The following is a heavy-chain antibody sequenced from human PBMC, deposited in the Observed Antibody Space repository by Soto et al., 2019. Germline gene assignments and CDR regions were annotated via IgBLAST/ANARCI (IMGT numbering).Heavy chain of an antibody. CDR3: ARGQTPYYYDSSGYYLDY. J-gene: IGHJ4*02. Sequence: QVQLQESGPGLVKPSETLSLTCTVSGGSISGYYWSWIRQPPGKGLEWIYSGSTHYNPSLKSRVTISLDTPKNQFSLKLSSVTVADTAVYYCARGQTPYYYDSSGYYLDYWGQGILVTVSS. CDR1: GGSISGYY. CDR2: YSGST. D-gene: IGHD3-22*01. V-gene: IGHV4-59*01.